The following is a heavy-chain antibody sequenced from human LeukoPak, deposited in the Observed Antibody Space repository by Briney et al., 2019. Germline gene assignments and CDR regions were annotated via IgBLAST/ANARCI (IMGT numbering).Heavy chain of an antibody. V-gene: IGHV4-34*01. Sequence: SETLSLTCAVYGGSFSGYYWSWIRQPPGKGLEWIGEINHGGSTNYNPSLKSRVTISVDTSKNQFSLKLSSVTAADTAVYYCARGATVKYYFDYWGQGTLVTVSS. J-gene: IGHJ4*02. CDR3: ARGATVKYYFDY. CDR2: INHGGST. D-gene: IGHD4-17*01. CDR1: GGSFSGYY.